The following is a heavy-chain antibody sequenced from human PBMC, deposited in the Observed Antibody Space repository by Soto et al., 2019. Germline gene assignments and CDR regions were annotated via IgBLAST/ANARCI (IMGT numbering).Heavy chain of an antibody. J-gene: IGHJ4*02. CDR1: GGSISSYY. D-gene: IGHD5-12*01. CDR2: IYYSGST. Sequence: QVQLQESGPGLVKPSETLSLTCTVSGGSISSYYWSWIRQPPGKGLEWIGYIYYSGSTNYNPSLTSRVTISVDTSKNQFSLKLSSVTAADTAVYYCARHAPIVATIWAGGYFDYWGQGTLVTVSS. V-gene: IGHV4-59*08. CDR3: ARHAPIVATIWAGGYFDY.